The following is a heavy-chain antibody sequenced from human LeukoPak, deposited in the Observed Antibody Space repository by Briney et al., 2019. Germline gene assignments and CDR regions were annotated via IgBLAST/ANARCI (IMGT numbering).Heavy chain of an antibody. V-gene: IGHV3-15*01. D-gene: IGHD5-18*01. CDR3: TTETYPGYSYDPRFDN. CDR2: TKSKTNGETT. Sequence: PGGSLRLSCAASGFSFSNRWMSWVRQAPGQGLEWVGRTKSKTNGETTDYAAPVKGRFTISRDDSKNMLYLQMSSLKTEDTAVYYCTTETYPGYSYDPRFDNWGQGTLVTVSS. J-gene: IGHJ4*02. CDR1: GFSFSNRW.